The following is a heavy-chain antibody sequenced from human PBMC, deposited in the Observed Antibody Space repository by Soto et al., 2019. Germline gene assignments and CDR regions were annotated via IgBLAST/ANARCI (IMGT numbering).Heavy chain of an antibody. V-gene: IGHV3-30*18. Sequence: GGSLRLSCAASGFTFSSYGMHWVRQAPGKGLEWVAVISYDGSNKYYADSVKGRFTISRDNSKNTLYLQMNSLRAEDTAVYYCAKAPDYYYYYYGMDVWGQGTTVTVSS. CDR3: AKAPDYYYYYYGMDV. CDR2: ISYDGSNK. J-gene: IGHJ6*02. CDR1: GFTFSSYG.